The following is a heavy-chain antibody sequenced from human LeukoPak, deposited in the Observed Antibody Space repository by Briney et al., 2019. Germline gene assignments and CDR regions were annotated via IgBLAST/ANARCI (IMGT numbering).Heavy chain of an antibody. CDR2: INPNSGGT. D-gene: IGHD6-6*01. CDR3: AREGAHSSSFDY. CDR1: GYTFTGYY. J-gene: IGHJ4*02. Sequence: GALVKVSCKASGYTFTGYYMHWVRQAPGQGLEWMGWINPNSGGTNYAQKFQGWVTMTRDTSISTAYMELSRLRSDDTAVYYCAREGAHSSSFDYWGQGTLVTVSS. V-gene: IGHV1-2*04.